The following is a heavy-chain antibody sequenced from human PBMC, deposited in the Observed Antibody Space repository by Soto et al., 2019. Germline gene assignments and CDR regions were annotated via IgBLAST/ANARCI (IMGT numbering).Heavy chain of an antibody. CDR1: GASLSGYY. D-gene: IGHD2-15*01. CDR2: TNDSGST. CDR3: GNHLGFCSGDGCYRGFDC. Sequence: QVQLQQWGAGLLKPSETLSLTCAVSGASLSGYYRSWIRQPPGKGLEWIGETNDSGSTSYNPSLWSRVPLPVDTSKNQFSRKLVSMTAADTAVYYCGNHLGFCSGDGCYRGFDCWGQGTLVTVFS. V-gene: IGHV4-34*01. J-gene: IGHJ4*02.